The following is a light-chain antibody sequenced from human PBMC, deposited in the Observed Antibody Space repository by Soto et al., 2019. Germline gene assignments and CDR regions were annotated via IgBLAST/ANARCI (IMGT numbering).Light chain of an antibody. Sequence: QTVLTQPPSEYAAPGQRVTTSCTGSSSNIGAGYDVHWYQQLPGTAPKLPIYGNSNRPSGVPDRFSGSTSATPAPLAIPVLQAVDAGDYYRQSYDSSLSGYVFGTGTKVT. J-gene: IGLJ1*01. CDR1: SSNIGAGYD. CDR2: GNS. V-gene: IGLV1-40*01. CDR3: QSYDSSLSGYV.